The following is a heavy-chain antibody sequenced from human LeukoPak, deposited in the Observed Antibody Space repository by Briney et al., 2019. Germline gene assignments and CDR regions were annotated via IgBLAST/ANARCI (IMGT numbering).Heavy chain of an antibody. CDR2: ISGSGGST. D-gene: IGHD5-18*01. CDR3: AKVRRYSYGYGY. J-gene: IGHJ4*02. CDR1: GFTFSSYA. V-gene: IGHV3-23*01. Sequence: GGSLRLSCAASGFTFSSYAMSWVREAPGRGLEWVSAISGSGGSTYYADSVKGRFTISRDNSKNTLYLQMNSLRAEDTAVYYCAKVRRYSYGYGYWGQGTLVTVSS.